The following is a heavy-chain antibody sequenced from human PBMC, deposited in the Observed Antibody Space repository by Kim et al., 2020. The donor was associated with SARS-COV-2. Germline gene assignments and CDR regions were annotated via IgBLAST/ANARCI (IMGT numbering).Heavy chain of an antibody. J-gene: IGHJ4*02. CDR1: GFTFSSYG. V-gene: IGHV3-30*18. CDR3: AKDSTSRYSSSWYVGDY. D-gene: IGHD6-13*01. CDR2: ISYDGSNK. Sequence: GGSLRLSCAASGFTFSSYGMHWVRQAPCKGLEWVAVISYDGSNKYYADSVKGRFTISRDNSKNTLYLQMNSLRAEDTAVYYCAKDSTSRYSSSWYVGDYWGQGTLVTVSS.